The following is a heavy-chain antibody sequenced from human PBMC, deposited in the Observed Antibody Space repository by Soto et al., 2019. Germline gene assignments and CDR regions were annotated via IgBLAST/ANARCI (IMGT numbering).Heavy chain of an antibody. CDR2: IIPIFGTA. D-gene: IGHD6-19*01. J-gene: IGHJ4*02. Sequence: QVQLVQSGAEVKKPGSSVKVSCKASGGTFSSYAISWVRQAPGQGLEWMGVIIPIFGTANYAQKCQGRVTITEDESTSTAYIALSSLRSEDTAVYYFARGGVRGGIAVAGYLDYWGQGTLVTVSS. V-gene: IGHV1-69*01. CDR1: GGTFSSYA. CDR3: ARGGVRGGIAVAGYLDY.